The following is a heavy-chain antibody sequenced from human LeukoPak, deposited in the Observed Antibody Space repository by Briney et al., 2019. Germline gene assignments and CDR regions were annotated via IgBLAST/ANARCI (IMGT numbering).Heavy chain of an antibody. D-gene: IGHD5-12*01. V-gene: IGHV1-8*01. CDR2: MNPNSGNT. CDR1: GYTFTSYD. CDR3: ARGLGWLRGPHNWFDP. Sequence: ASVKVSCKASGYTFTSYDINWVRQATGQGLEWMGWMNPNSGNTGYAQKFQGRVTMTRNTSISTAYMELSSLRSEDTAVYYCARGLGWLRGPHNWFDPWGQGTLVTVSS. J-gene: IGHJ5*02.